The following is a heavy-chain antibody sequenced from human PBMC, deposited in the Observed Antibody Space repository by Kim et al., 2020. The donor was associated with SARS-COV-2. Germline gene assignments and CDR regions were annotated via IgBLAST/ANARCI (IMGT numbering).Heavy chain of an antibody. Sequence: GGSLRLSCAASGFTFSSYWMHWVRQAPGKGLVWVSRINSDGSSTSYADSVKGRFTISRDNAKNTLYLQMNSLRAEDTAVYYCARAPYSSGWYVIPVNYYYGRDVGGQGTTVTVFS. J-gene: IGHJ6*02. CDR1: GFTFSSYW. CDR2: INSDGSST. D-gene: IGHD6-19*01. V-gene: IGHV3-74*01. CDR3: ARAPYSSGWYVIPVNYYYGRDV.